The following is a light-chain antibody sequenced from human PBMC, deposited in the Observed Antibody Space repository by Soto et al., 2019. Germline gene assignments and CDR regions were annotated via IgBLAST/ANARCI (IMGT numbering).Light chain of an antibody. J-gene: IGLJ1*01. CDR1: NSNIGAGYD. CDR2: SNN. Sequence: QSVLTQPPSVSGAPGQRVTISCTGSNSNIGAGYDVHWYLHLPGTAPKLLVYSNNNRPSGVPDRFSGSKSGTSASLAITGLQAEDEADYYCQSYDSRLSAYVFGTGTKLTVL. CDR3: QSYDSRLSAYV. V-gene: IGLV1-40*01.